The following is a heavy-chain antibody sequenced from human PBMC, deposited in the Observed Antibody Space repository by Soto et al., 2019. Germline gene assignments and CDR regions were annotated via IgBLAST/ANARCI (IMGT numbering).Heavy chain of an antibody. CDR2: INAASGNT. CDR1: GYSFINYS. D-gene: IGHD6-25*01. V-gene: IGHV1-3*01. CDR3: ARGQSSGWTALDY. Sequence: ASVKVSCKASGYSFINYSMFWVRQAPGQRLEWMGWINAASGNTKYSQKFQGRVTITRDTLASTAYMELSSLRSEDTAIYYCARGQSSGWTALDYWGQGALVTVSS. J-gene: IGHJ4*02.